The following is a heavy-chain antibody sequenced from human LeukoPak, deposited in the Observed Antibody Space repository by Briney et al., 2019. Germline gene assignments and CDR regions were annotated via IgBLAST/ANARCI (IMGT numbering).Heavy chain of an antibody. CDR3: AREAHGSGTYYSDY. J-gene: IGHJ4*02. CDR1: GYTFTGYY. D-gene: IGHD3-10*01. V-gene: IGHV1-2*02. CDR2: INPNSGDT. Sequence: GASVKVSCKASGYTFTGYYIHWVRQTPGQGPEWMGWINPNSGDTYYTQMFQGRVPMTRDTSITTAYMELSRLRSDDRAVYYCAREAHGSGTYYSDYWGQGTLVTVSS.